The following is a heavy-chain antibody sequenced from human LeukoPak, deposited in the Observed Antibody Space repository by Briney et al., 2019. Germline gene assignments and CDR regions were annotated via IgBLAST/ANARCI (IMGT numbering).Heavy chain of an antibody. V-gene: IGHV5-51*01. Sequence: GESLKISCKGSGYSFTSYRIGWVRQMPGRALEWMGIIYPGDSDTRYSPSFQGQVTISADKPISTAYLQWSSLKASDTAMYYCARPRLGLGWYFDLWGRGTLVTVSS. CDR3: ARPRLGLGWYFDL. D-gene: IGHD3-16*01. CDR1: GYSFTSYR. CDR2: IYPGDSDT. J-gene: IGHJ2*01.